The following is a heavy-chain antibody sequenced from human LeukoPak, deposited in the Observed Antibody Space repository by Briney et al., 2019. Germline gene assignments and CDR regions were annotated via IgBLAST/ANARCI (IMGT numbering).Heavy chain of an antibody. D-gene: IGHD3-22*01. Sequence: SETLSLTCAVYGGSFSGYYWSWIRQPPGEGLEWIGEINHSGSTNYNPSLKSRVTISVDTSKNQFSLKLSSVTAADTAVYYCATQNYYDSSGSTNWGQGTLVTVSS. CDR2: INHSGST. J-gene: IGHJ4*02. V-gene: IGHV4-34*01. CDR3: ATQNYYDSSGSTN. CDR1: GGSFSGYY.